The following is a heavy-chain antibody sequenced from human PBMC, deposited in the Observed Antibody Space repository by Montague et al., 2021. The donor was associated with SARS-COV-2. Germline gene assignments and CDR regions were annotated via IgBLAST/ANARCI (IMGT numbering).Heavy chain of an antibody. CDR1: GDSISSSAYY. V-gene: IGHV4-31*03. CDR3: ARGGRAYCSGGSCYFVFDY. J-gene: IGHJ4*02. CDR2: IYYTGSS. Sequence: TLSLTCTVSGDSISSSAYYWSWIRQHPGKGLEWIGHIYYTGSSYYNPTLRSRLTISVDTSKNQFSLKLNSVTAAETAVYYCARGGRAYCSGGSCYFVFDYWGQGTLVTVSS. D-gene: IGHD2-15*01.